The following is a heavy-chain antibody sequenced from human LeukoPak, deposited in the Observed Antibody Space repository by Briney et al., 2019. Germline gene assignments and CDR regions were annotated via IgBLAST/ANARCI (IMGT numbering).Heavy chain of an antibody. CDR1: GFTVSSDH. J-gene: IGHJ4*02. Sequence: GGSLRLSCAASGFTVSSDHMSWVRQAPGKGLEWVSVIYRAGNTHYTDSVKGRFTISRDNSKNTLYLEVTGLRAEDTAVYYCATWYHIDYWGQGTLVTVSS. V-gene: IGHV3-53*01. CDR3: ATWYHIDY. D-gene: IGHD6-13*01. CDR2: IYRAGNT.